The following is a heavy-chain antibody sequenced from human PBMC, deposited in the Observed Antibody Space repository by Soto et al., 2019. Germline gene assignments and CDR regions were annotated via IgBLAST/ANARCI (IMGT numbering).Heavy chain of an antibody. Sequence: GGSLRLSCAAYGFTFSSYAMSWVRQAPGKGLEWVSAISGSGGSTYYADSVKGRFTISSDNSKNTLYLQMNSLRAEDTAVYYCAKVLYGKDAFDIWGQGTMVTVSS. J-gene: IGHJ3*02. V-gene: IGHV3-23*01. CDR2: ISGSGGST. CDR3: AKVLYGKDAFDI. D-gene: IGHD4-17*01. CDR1: GFTFSSYA.